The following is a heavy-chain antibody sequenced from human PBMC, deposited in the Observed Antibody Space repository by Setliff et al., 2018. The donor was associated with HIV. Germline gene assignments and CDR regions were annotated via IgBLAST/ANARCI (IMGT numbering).Heavy chain of an antibody. CDR1: GGSISISY. V-gene: IGHV4-59*01. J-gene: IGHJ4*02. CDR2: IDYSGTT. Sequence: SETLSLTCTVSGGSISISYWSWIRQPPGKGLEWIGCIDYSGTTNYNPSLETRVTISIDTSKKQFSLKLSSVTAADTAVYFCAREDNYYYDSIGYSFFDYWGREPWSPSPQ. D-gene: IGHD3-22*01. CDR3: AREDNYYYDSIGYSFFDY.